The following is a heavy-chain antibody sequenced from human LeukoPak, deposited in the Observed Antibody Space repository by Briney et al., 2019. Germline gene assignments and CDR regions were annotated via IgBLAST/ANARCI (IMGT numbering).Heavy chain of an antibody. J-gene: IGHJ4*02. CDR3: ARHHSSGYYYFDN. Sequence: ASVKVSCKASGYTFTGMYIHWVRQAPGQGLVWMGYINPNSGGTRYAQEFQGRVTMTRDTSISTAYMELSRLRSDDTAVYFCARHHSSGYYYFDNWGQGTLVTVSS. V-gene: IGHV1-2*02. CDR2: INPNSGGT. D-gene: IGHD6-19*01. CDR1: GYTFTGMY.